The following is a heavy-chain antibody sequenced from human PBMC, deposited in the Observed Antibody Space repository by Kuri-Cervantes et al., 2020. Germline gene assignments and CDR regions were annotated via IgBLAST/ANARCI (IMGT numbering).Heavy chain of an antibody. CDR2: ISYDGSNK. Sequence: SFASSGFTFSSYGMHWVRQAPGKGLEWVAVISYDGSNKYYADSVKGRFTISRDNAKNSLYLQMNSLRAEDTAVYYCHGDYVGQDGWPTDYWGQGTLVTVSS. CDR3: HGDYVGQDGWPTDY. CDR1: GFTFSSYG. J-gene: IGHJ4*02. V-gene: IGHV3-30*03. D-gene: IGHD4-17*01.